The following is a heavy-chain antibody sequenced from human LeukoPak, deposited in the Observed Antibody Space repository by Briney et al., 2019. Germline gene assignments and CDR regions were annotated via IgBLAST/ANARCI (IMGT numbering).Heavy chain of an antibody. Sequence: SQTLSLTCTVSGGSISSGSYYWSWIRQPAGKGLVWIGRIYTSGSTNYNPSLKSRATISVDTSKNQFSLKLSSVTAADTAVYYCARGDHVDTAMGDYFDYWGQGTLVTVSS. CDR2: IYTSGST. CDR1: GGSISSGSYY. J-gene: IGHJ4*02. V-gene: IGHV4-61*02. D-gene: IGHD5-18*01. CDR3: ARGDHVDTAMGDYFDY.